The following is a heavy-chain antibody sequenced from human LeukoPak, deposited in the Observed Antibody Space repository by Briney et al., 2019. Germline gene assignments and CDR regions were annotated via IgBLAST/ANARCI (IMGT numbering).Heavy chain of an antibody. V-gene: IGHV4-59*08. CDR2: VRDNGEN. CDR3: AQQPVNTAAFDI. CDR1: GGSINAYY. D-gene: IGHD5-18*01. J-gene: IGHJ3*02. Sequence: PSETLSLTCTVSGGSINAYYWIWIRQPPGKGLEWIAYVRDNGENNYNPSLKSRVAISVDTANNQISLRLNFVTAADTAIYYCAQQPVNTAAFDIWGLGTMVTVSS.